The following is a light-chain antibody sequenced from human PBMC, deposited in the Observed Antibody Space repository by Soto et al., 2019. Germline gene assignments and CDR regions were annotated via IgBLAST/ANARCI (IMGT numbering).Light chain of an antibody. Sequence: QSVLTQPPSVSAAPGQEVPISCPGSNSHIGNNYVSWYQQLPGTAPKLLIYDNNKRPSGIPDRFSGSKSGTSATLGITGLQTGDEADYYCGTWDSSLSAVVFGGGTKLTVL. J-gene: IGLJ2*01. CDR3: GTWDSSLSAVV. V-gene: IGLV1-51*01. CDR1: NSHIGNNY. CDR2: DNN.